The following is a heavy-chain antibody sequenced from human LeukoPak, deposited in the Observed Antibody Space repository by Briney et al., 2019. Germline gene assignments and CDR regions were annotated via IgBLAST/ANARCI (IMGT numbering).Heavy chain of an antibody. CDR2: VSDNGGLK. J-gene: IGHJ6*03. CDR3: ARDEGYYYYYMDV. CDR1: GFTLSRHG. Sequence: PGGSLRLSCAASGFTLSRHGMHWVRQAPGRGLEWLAVVSDNGGLKYYSDSVKGRFTISRDNSKSTLNLQMNSLRGDDTAVYYCARDEGYYYYYMDVWGKGTTVTVSS. V-gene: IGHV3-30*03.